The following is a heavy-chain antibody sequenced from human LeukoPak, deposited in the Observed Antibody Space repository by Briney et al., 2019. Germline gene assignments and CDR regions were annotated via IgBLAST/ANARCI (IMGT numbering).Heavy chain of an antibody. CDR1: GFTFSSYV. CDR2: IVGSGDST. Sequence: GGSLRLSCAASGFTFSSYVMGWVRQAPGEGLEWVSAIVGSGDSTYYADSVKGRFTISRDNSKNTLYLQMNSLRAEDTAVYYCAKDSRGSYYSSGWYYFDYWGQGTLVTVSS. V-gene: IGHV3-23*01. CDR3: AKDSRGSYYSSGWYYFDY. D-gene: IGHD6-19*01. J-gene: IGHJ4*02.